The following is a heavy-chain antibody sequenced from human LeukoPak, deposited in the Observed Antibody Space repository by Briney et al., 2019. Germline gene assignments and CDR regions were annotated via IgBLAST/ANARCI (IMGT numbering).Heavy chain of an antibody. J-gene: IGHJ4*02. D-gene: IGHD3-22*01. CDR2: ISAYNGNT. CDR1: GYTFTSYG. Sequence: EASVKVTCKASGYTFTSYGISWVRQAPGQGLEWMGWISAYNGNTNYAQKLQGRVTMTTDTSTSTAYMELRSLRSDDTAVYYCATSRDYYDSSGSYDYWGQGTLVTVSS. V-gene: IGHV1-18*01. CDR3: ATSRDYYDSSGSYDY.